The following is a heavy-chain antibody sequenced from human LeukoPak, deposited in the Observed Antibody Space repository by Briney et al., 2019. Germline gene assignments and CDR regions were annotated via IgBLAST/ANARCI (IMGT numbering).Heavy chain of an antibody. J-gene: IGHJ4*02. CDR3: ARAAYYYDSSGYYGH. CDR2: IYSGGST. V-gene: IGHV3-66*01. CDR1: RFTLSSYA. Sequence: GGSLRLSCAASRFTLSSYAMSWVRQAPGKGLEWVSVIYSGGSTYYADSVKGRFTISRDNSKNTLYLQMNSLRAEDTAVYYCARAAYYYDSSGYYGHWGQGTLVTVSS. D-gene: IGHD3-22*01.